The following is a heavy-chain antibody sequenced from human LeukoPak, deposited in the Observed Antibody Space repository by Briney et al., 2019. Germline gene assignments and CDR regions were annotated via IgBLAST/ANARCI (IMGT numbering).Heavy chain of an antibody. V-gene: IGHV3-48*01. CDR1: GFTFSSYS. Sequence: GGSLRLSCAASGFTFSSYSMNWVRQAPGKGLEWVSYISSSSSTIYYADSVKGRFTISRDNSKNTLYLQMNSLRAEDTAVYYCAKAGDTAMVPIDYWGQGTLVTVSS. J-gene: IGHJ4*02. CDR3: AKAGDTAMVPIDY. CDR2: ISSSSSTI. D-gene: IGHD5-18*01.